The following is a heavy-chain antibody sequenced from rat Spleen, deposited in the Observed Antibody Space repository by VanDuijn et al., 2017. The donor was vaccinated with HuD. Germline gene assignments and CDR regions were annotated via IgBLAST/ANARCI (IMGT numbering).Heavy chain of an antibody. J-gene: IGHJ2*01. D-gene: IGHD4-3*01. Sequence: EVQLVESGGDLVQPGRSVRLSCAASGFTFSNFPMAWVRQAPTKGLEWVATISTRGGSTYYRDSVKGRFTISRDNAKGTLSLQMNILRSEDTATYYCTRENSGSPGYFDYWGQGVMVTVSS. CDR1: GFTFSNFP. CDR3: TRENSGSPGYFDY. CDR2: ISTRGGST. V-gene: IGHV5-46*01.